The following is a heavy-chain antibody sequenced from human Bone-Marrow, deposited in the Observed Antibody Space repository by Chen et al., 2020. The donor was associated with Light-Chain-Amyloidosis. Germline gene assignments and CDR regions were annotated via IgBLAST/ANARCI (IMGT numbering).Heavy chain of an antibody. CDR1: GFTSDDYA. CDR3: ARRLSGSYSFDY. V-gene: IGHV3-9*02. J-gene: IGHJ4*02. D-gene: IGHD1-26*01. Sequence: EVQLVESGGGLVQPGRSLRLSCAASGFTSDDYAIHWVRQPPGKGLEWVSGISWNSGSIVYADSVKGRFTISRDNAKNSLYLQMNSLRVEDTALYYCARRLSGSYSFDYWGQGTLVTVSS. CDR2: ISWNSGSI.